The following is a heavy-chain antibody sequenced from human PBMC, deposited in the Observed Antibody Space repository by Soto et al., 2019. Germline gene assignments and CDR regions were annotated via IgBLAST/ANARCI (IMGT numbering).Heavy chain of an antibody. CDR2: ISSSGYTI. CDR1: GFTFSSYE. CDR3: ARESQSFIEYFQH. Sequence: PGGSLRLSCTASGFTFSSYEMIWVRQAPGKGLEWVSYISSSGYTIHYADSVKGRFTISRDNAKNSLSLQMNSLRAEDTAVYYCARESQSFIEYFQHWGQGTLVTVSS. J-gene: IGHJ1*01. V-gene: IGHV3-48*03. D-gene: IGHD3-16*02.